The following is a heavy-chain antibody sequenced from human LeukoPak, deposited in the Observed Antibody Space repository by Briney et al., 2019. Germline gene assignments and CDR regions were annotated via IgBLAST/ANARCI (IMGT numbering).Heavy chain of an antibody. J-gene: IGHJ5*02. V-gene: IGHV4-34*01. Sequence: SETLSLTCGVFGGSFSGYYWSWIRQPPGQGLEWIGEINLSGNTNYNPSLKSRVSISVDTSKNQFSLHLTSVTAADTAVYYCARVVMAHSNWFDPWGQGTLVTVSS. CDR3: ARVVMAHSNWFDP. CDR2: INLSGNT. CDR1: GGSFSGYY. D-gene: IGHD3-22*01.